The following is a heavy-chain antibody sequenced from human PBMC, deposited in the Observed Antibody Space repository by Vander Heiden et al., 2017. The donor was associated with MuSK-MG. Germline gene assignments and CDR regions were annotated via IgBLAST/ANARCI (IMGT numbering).Heavy chain of an antibody. V-gene: IGHV3-23*01. CDR3: ATSEPFWGAYRTAWEGAFDI. J-gene: IGHJ3*02. D-gene: IGHD3-3*02. Sequence: EVQLLESGGGLLQPGGSLRLSCAASGFSFSSSAMSWVRQAPGKGLEWVSSISEGGDRTKSADSVKGRFIISRDNSKNTLFLQMNSLRAEDTAVYYCATSEPFWGAYRTAWEGAFDIWGQGTMVTVSS. CDR2: ISEGGDRT. CDR1: GFSFSSSA.